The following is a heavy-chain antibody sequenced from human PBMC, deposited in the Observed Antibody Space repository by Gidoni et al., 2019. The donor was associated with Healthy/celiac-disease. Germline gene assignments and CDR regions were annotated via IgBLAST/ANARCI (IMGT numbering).Heavy chain of an antibody. D-gene: IGHD6-19*01. V-gene: IGHV4-39*01. CDR3: ARHQARESSGWYGGWFDP. CDR2: IYYSGST. CDR1: GGSISSSSYY. Sequence: QLQLQESGPGLVKPSETLSLTCTVSGGSISSSSYYWGWIRQPPGKGLEWIGSIYYSGSTYYNPSLKSRVTISVDTSKNQFSLKLSSVTAADTAVYYCARHQARESSGWYGGWFDPWGQGTLVTVSS. J-gene: IGHJ5*02.